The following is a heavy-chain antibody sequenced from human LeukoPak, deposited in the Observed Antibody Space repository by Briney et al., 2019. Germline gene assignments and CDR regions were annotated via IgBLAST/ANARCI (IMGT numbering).Heavy chain of an antibody. CDR3: ARPPGDCSSTSCPYDY. Sequence: SVKVPCKASGGTFSSYAISWVRQAPGQGLEWMGGIIPIFGTANYAQKFQGRVTITADESTSTAYMELSSLRSEDTAVYYCARPPGDCSSTSCPYDYWGQGTLVTVSS. CDR2: IIPIFGTA. J-gene: IGHJ4*02. V-gene: IGHV1-69*13. CDR1: GGTFSSYA. D-gene: IGHD2-2*01.